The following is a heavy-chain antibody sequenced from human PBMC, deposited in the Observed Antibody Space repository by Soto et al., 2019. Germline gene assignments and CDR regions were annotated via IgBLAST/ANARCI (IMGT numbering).Heavy chain of an antibody. CDR2: MNPNSGNT. J-gene: IGHJ5*02. CDR1: GYTFTSYD. CDR3: ARSPPRVERNNYAVGWFDP. Sequence: QVQLLQSGAEVKKPGASVKVSCKASGYTFTSYDINWVRQATGQGLEWMGWMNPNSGNTGYPQKFQGRVTMTRNTSISTAYMELSSLRFEDTAVYYCARSPPRVERNNYAVGWFDPGGQGTLVTVSS. D-gene: IGHD4-4*01. V-gene: IGHV1-8*01.